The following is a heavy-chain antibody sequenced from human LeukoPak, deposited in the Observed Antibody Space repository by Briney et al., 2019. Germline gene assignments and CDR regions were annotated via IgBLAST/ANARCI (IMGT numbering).Heavy chain of an antibody. D-gene: IGHD6-13*01. CDR3: ALKYSSSWYRFDY. Sequence: ASVKVSCKASGYTFTSYYMHWVRQAPGQGLEWMGGFDPEDGETIYAQKFQGRVTMTEDTSTDTAYMELSSLRSEDTAVYYCALKYSSSWYRFDYWGQGTLVTVSS. V-gene: IGHV1-24*01. J-gene: IGHJ4*02. CDR1: GYTFTSYY. CDR2: FDPEDGET.